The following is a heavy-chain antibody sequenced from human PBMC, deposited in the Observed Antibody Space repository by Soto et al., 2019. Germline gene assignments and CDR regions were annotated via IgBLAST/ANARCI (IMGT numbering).Heavy chain of an antibody. V-gene: IGHV1-46*01. CDR1: GYTFFKYF. D-gene: IGHD1-7*01. CDR2: INPSRGSA. CDR3: TRPLIGNTIDL. J-gene: IGHJ3*01. Sequence: ASVKVSCKASGYTFFKYFIHWVRQAPGQGLEWIGIINPSRGSATYGPIFQGRVSLTTDMPTSTVYMELSSLRSEDTAIYYCTRPLIGNTIDLWGQGTSVTVSS.